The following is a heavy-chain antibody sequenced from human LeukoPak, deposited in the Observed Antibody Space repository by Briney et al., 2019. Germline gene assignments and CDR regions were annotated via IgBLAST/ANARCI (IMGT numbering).Heavy chain of an antibody. CDR3: ARSVAGTPYYFDY. CDR1: GYTFTGYY. CDR2: INPNSGGT. V-gene: IGHV1-2*02. D-gene: IGHD6-19*01. J-gene: IGHJ4*02. Sequence: ASVKVSCKASGYTFTGYYMHWVRQAPGQGLEWMEWINPNSGGTNYAQKFQGRVTMTRDTSISTAYMELSRLRSDDTAVYYCARSVAGTPYYFDYWGQGTLVTVSS.